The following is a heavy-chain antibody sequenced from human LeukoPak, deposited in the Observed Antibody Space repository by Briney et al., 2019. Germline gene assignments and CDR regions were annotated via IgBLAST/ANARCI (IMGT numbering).Heavy chain of an antibody. CDR2: IDPSDSYT. CDR1: GYNFTSYW. Sequence: GESLKISCKGSGYNFTSYWISWVRQMPGKGLEWMGRIDPSDSYTNYSPSFQGHVTISADRSISTAYLQWSSLKASDTAMYYCTRHLNVGATRVAFDIWGQGTMVTVSS. CDR3: TRHLNVGATRVAFDI. J-gene: IGHJ3*02. V-gene: IGHV5-10-1*01. D-gene: IGHD1-26*01.